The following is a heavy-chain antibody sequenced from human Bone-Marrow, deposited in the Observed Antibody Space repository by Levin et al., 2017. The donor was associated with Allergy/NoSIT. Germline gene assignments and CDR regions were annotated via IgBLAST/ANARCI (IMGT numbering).Heavy chain of an antibody. V-gene: IGHV3-7*01. D-gene: IGHD2-15*01. Sequence: GESLKISCRASGLTLSYHWMSWVRQAPGKGLEWVANIKQDGSVKFYVESAMGRFTISRDNANNSLYLQLNSLRAEDTAVYYCARGGGTPDYWGQGTLVTVSS. CDR2: IKQDGSVK. J-gene: IGHJ4*02. CDR3: ARGGGTPDY. CDR1: GLTLSYHW.